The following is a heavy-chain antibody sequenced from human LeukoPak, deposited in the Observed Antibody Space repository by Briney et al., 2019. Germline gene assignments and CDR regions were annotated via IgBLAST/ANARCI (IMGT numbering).Heavy chain of an antibody. J-gene: IGHJ3*02. D-gene: IGHD1-26*01. CDR2: ISGSGGST. Sequence: GGPLRLSCAASGFTFSSNAMSWVRQAPGKGLEWVSGISGSGGSTYYAGSVKGRFTVARNNSKNTLYLQMNSLRAEDTAVYHCAKDNAQGGATSLVFDIWGQGAMVTVSS. V-gene: IGHV3-23*01. CDR3: AKDNAQGGATSLVFDI. CDR1: GFTFSSNA.